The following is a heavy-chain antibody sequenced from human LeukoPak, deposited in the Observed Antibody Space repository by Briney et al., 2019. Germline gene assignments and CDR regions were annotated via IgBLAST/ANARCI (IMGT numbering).Heavy chain of an antibody. V-gene: IGHV3-9*01. Sequence: GGSLRLSCAASGFTFSSYDMHWVRHAPGKGLEWVSGISWNSGSIGYADSVKGRFTISRDNAKNSLYLQMNSLRAEDTALYYCAKGGEGSTSCYIDYWGQGTLVTVSS. J-gene: IGHJ4*02. CDR3: AKGGEGSTSCYIDY. CDR2: ISWNSGSI. CDR1: GFTFSSYD. D-gene: IGHD2-2*02.